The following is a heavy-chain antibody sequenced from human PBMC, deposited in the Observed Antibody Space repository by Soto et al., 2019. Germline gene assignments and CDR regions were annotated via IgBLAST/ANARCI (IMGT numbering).Heavy chain of an antibody. CDR2: ISYGGST. CDR3: SRGLLV. V-gene: IGHV4-31*03. D-gene: IGHD2-15*01. Sequence: QVQLQESGPGLVKPSQTLSLTCTVSGGSINSGGYCWSWIRQHPGKGLDWIGCISYGGSTSYNPSLKSRVTISVDTSKNQFSLKLTSVTAAATAVYYCSRGLLVWGQGALITVSS. J-gene: IGHJ4*02. CDR1: GGSINSGGYC.